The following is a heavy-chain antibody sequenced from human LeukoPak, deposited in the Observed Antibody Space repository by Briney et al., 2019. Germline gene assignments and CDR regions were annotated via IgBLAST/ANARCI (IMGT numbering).Heavy chain of an antibody. Sequence: ASVKVSCKASGYTFTNYGITWVRQAPGQGLEWMAWISAYNGNTNYGQKFQDRVIMTTDTSATTAYMELRSLKSDDTAVYYCAREPTAMVSLNWFDPWGQGTLVTVSS. CDR2: ISAYNGNT. D-gene: IGHD2-2*01. CDR3: AREPTAMVSLNWFDP. CDR1: GYTFTNYG. J-gene: IGHJ5*02. V-gene: IGHV1-18*01.